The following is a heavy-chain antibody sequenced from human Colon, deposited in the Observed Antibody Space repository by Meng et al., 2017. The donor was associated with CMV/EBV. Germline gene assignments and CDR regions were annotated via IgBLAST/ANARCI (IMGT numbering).Heavy chain of an antibody. Sequence: GGSLNLSCTASGLTFSDSFMSWVRQAPGKGLEWVANIKQDGSEKFYVDSVKGRFTISRDNAKNSLYLQMDSLRAADTAVYYCAKDRTVGGYTFGLDVWGQGTTVTVSS. CDR2: IKQDGSEK. CDR3: AKDRTVGGYTFGLDV. CDR1: GLTFSDSF. D-gene: IGHD5-12*01. J-gene: IGHJ6*02. V-gene: IGHV3-7*03.